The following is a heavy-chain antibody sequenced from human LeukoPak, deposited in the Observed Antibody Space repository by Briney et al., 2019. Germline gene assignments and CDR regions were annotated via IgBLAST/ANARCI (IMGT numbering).Heavy chain of an antibody. CDR3: AGSNYYDSSGSDY. CDR1: GYTFTGYY. D-gene: IGHD3-22*01. V-gene: IGHV1-2*02. Sequence: GASVKVSCKASGYTFTGYYMHWVRQAPGQGLEWMGWINPNSGGTNYAQKFQGRVTMTRDTSISTAYMELSNLRSDDTAVYSCAGSNYYDSSGSDYWGQGTLVTVSS. CDR2: INPNSGGT. J-gene: IGHJ4*02.